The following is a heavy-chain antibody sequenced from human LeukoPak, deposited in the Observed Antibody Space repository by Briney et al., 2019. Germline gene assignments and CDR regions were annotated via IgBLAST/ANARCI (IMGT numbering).Heavy chain of an antibody. D-gene: IGHD3-3*02. J-gene: IGHJ4*02. Sequence: GGSLRLSCAASGFTFSNAWMSWVRQAPGKGLEWVGRIKTNAEGGTLDYTAPVKGRFTISRDDSKNTLYLQMDSLEVEDTGMYYCTTGIDDEGGYWGQGTLVTVSS. CDR3: TTGIDDEGGY. CDR2: IKTNAEGGTL. CDR1: GFTFSNAW. V-gene: IGHV3-15*01.